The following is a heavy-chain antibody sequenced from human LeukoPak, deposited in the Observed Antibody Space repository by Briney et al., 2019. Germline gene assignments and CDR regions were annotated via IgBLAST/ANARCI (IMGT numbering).Heavy chain of an antibody. CDR2: INHSGST. Sequence: KSSETLSLTCAVYGGSFSGYYWSWIRQSPGKGLEWIGEINHSGSTNYNPSLKSRVTISVDTSKNQFSLKLSSVTAADTAVYYCAHSSGWLEGIDYWGQGTLVTVSS. J-gene: IGHJ4*02. D-gene: IGHD6-19*01. V-gene: IGHV4-34*01. CDR1: GGSFSGYY. CDR3: AHSSGWLEGIDY.